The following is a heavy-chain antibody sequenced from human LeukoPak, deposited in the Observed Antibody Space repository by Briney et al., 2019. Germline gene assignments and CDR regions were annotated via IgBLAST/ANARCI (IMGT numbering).Heavy chain of an antibody. CDR2: INHSGST. CDR3: ARHWAGHFDY. Sequence: SETLSLTCAVYGGSFSGYYWSWIRQPPGKGLEWIGEINHSGSTYYNPSLKSRVTISVDTSKNQFSLKLSSVTAADTAVYYCARHWAGHFDYWGQGTLVTVSS. D-gene: IGHD6-19*01. V-gene: IGHV4-34*01. CDR1: GGSFSGYY. J-gene: IGHJ4*02.